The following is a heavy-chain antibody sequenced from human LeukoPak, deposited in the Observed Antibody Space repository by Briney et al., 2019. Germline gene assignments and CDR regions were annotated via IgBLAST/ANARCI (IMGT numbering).Heavy chain of an antibody. CDR2: IYYSGST. D-gene: IGHD3-10*01. V-gene: IGHV4-39*07. CDR3: AREAYGSGSYYNDY. Sequence: SETLFLTCTVSGGSISSSSYYWGWIRQPPGKGLEWIGSIYYSGSTYYNPSLKSRVTISVDTSKNQFSLKLSSVTAADAAVYYCAREAYGSGSYYNDYWGQGTLVTVSS. CDR1: GGSISSSSYY. J-gene: IGHJ4*02.